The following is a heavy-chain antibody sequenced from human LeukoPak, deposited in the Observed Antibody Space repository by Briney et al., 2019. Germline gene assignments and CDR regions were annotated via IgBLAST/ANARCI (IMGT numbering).Heavy chain of an antibody. D-gene: IGHD4-23*01. CDR2: IYLGDSDT. CDR1: GYSFTSYW. V-gene: IGHV5-51*01. Sequence: GESLQISCQGSGYSFTSYWIGWVRQMPGKGLEWMGIIYLGDSDTRYGPSFQGQVTISADKSISTAYLQWSSLKASDTAMYYCARRVGNSEFFDYWGQGTLVTVSS. CDR3: ARRVGNSEFFDY. J-gene: IGHJ4*02.